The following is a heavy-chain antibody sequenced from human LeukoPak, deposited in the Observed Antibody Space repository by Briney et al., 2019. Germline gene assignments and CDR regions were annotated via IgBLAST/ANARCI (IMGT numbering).Heavy chain of an antibody. J-gene: IGHJ6*03. CDR3: ARTPLAVAYYYYMDV. CDR1: GFTFDDYG. CDR2: INWNGGST. Sequence: PGGSLRLSCAASGFTFDDYGMSWVRQAPGKGLEWVSDINWNGGSTGYADSVKGRFTISRDNAKNSLYLQMNSLRAEDTALYYCARTPLAVAYYYYMDVWGKGTTVTVSS. D-gene: IGHD6-19*01. V-gene: IGHV3-20*04.